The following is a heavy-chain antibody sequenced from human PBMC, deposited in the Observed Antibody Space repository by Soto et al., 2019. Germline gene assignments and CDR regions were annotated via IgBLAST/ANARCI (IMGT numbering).Heavy chain of an antibody. Sequence: QVQLVESGGGVVQPGRSLRLSCAGSGFTFRWFGMNWVRQAPGKGLEWVARISNDGSNEYYVDSVKGRFTISRDNSKNTLHLQMDSLRAEATAVYSCAKGEVRGIIPSYFDYWGLGTLVTVSS. D-gene: IGHD3-10*01. V-gene: IGHV3-30*18. CDR2: ISNDGSNE. CDR1: GFTFRWFG. CDR3: AKGEVRGIIPSYFDY. J-gene: IGHJ4*02.